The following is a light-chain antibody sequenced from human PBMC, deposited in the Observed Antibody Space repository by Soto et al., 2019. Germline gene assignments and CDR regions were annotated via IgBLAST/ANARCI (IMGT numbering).Light chain of an antibody. J-gene: IGLJ2*01. CDR2: EVS. V-gene: IGLV2-8*01. CDR3: SSYGGSNTVV. Sequence: QSARTQPPSASGSPGQSVTISCTGSSSDVGGYKYVSWYQQHPGKAPKLMIYEVSKRPSGVPDRLSGSKSGNTASLTVSGLQAEDEADYYCSSYGGSNTVVFGGGTKLTVL. CDR1: SSDVGGYKY.